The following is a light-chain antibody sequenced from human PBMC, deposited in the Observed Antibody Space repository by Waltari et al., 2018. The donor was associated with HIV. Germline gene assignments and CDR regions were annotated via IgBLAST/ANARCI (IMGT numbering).Light chain of an antibody. CDR2: GAS. CDR3: QQYNNWPIT. J-gene: IGKJ5*01. CDR1: QSVSSN. V-gene: IGKV3-15*01. Sequence: EIVMTQSPATLSVSPGERATLSRRASQSVSSNFAWYQQKPGQAPRLLIYGASTRATGIPARFSGSGSGTEFTLTISSLQSEDFAVYYCQQYNNWPITFGQGTRLEIK.